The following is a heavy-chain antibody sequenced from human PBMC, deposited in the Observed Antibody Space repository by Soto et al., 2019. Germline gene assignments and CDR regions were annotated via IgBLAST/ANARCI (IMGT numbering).Heavy chain of an antibody. CDR2: ISYDGSNK. V-gene: IGHV3-30-3*01. CDR3: ARDPCGGDCYDYYYGMDV. Sequence: GGSLRLSCAASGFTFSSYAMHWVRQAPGKGLEWVAVISYDGSNKYYADSVKGRFTISRDNSKNTLYLQMNSLRAEDTAVYYCARDPCGGDCYDYYYGMDVWGQGTTVTVSS. CDR1: GFTFSSYA. J-gene: IGHJ6*02. D-gene: IGHD2-21*02.